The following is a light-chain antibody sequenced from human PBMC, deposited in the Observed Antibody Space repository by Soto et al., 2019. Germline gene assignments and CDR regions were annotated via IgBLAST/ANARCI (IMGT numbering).Light chain of an antibody. CDR1: SSDGGGYNY. J-gene: IGLJ1*01. Sequence: QSVLTQPPSAFGSPGQSVTISCTGTSSDGGGYNYVSWYQQHPGKAPKLMIYEVSKRPSGVPDRFSGSKSGNTASLTVSGLQAEDEADYYCTSYAGSNNFFYVFGTGXKVTVL. CDR2: EVS. V-gene: IGLV2-8*01. CDR3: TSYAGSNNFFYV.